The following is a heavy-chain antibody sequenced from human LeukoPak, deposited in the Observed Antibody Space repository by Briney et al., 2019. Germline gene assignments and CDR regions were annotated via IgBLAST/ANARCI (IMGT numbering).Heavy chain of an antibody. CDR2: ISSSSSTI. CDR1: GFTFSNAW. CDR3: AREGDDY. D-gene: IGHD3-16*01. J-gene: IGHJ4*02. Sequence: PGGSLRLSCAASGFTFSNAWMSWVRQAPGKGLEWVSYISSSSSTIYYADSVKGRFTISRDNAKNSLYLQMNSLRAEDTAVYYCAREGDDYWGQGTLVTVSP. V-gene: IGHV3-48*01.